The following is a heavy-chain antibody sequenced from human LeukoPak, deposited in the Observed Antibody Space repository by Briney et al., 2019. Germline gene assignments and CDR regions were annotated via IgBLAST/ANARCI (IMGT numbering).Heavy chain of an antibody. Sequence: SETLSLTCTVSGGSISSGSYYWSWIRQPAGKGLEWIGRIYTSGSTNYNPPLKSRVTISVDTSKNQFSLKLSSVTAADTAVYYCARGVVVPAAHFDYWGQGTLVTVSS. CDR1: GGSISSGSYY. V-gene: IGHV4-61*02. J-gene: IGHJ4*02. CDR2: IYTSGST. CDR3: ARGVVVPAAHFDY. D-gene: IGHD2-2*01.